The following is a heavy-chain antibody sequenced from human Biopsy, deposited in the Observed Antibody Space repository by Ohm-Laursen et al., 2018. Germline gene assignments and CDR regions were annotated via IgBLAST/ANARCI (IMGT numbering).Heavy chain of an antibody. CDR1: GYTFTSYG. CDR3: GRAVRNQLLTDP. V-gene: IGHV1-8*01. J-gene: IGHJ5*02. CDR2: LNPVSGNS. Sequence: SVKVSCKASGYTFTSYGITWVRQASGQRPEWIGWLNPVSGNSNFGQKFRGRVTVTSDTSISTAYMELSGLTSDDTATYYCGRAVRNQLLTDPWGQGTLVTVTS. D-gene: IGHD1-7*01.